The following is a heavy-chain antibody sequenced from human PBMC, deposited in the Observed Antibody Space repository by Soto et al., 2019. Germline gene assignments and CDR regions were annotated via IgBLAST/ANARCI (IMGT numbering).Heavy chain of an antibody. CDR2: IWYDGSNK. CDR3: ARDHGDYVGNYYYYMDV. V-gene: IGHV3-33*01. J-gene: IGHJ6*03. D-gene: IGHD4-17*01. CDR1: GFTFSSYG. Sequence: GGSLRLSCAASGFTFSSYGMHWVRQAPGKGLEWVAVIWYDGSNKYYADSVKGRFTISRDNSKNTLYLQMNSLRAEDTAVYYCARDHGDYVGNYYYYMDVWGKGTTVTVSS.